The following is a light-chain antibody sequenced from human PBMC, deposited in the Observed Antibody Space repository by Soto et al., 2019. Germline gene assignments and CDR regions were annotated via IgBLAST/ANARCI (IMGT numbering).Light chain of an antibody. CDR1: QSISSW. CDR2: DAS. V-gene: IGKV1-5*01. Sequence: DIQMTKSPSTLSASVGDRVTITCRASQSISSWLAWYQQKPGKAPKLLIYDASSLESGVPSRFSGSGSGTEFSLTISSLQPDDFATYYCQQYNSYSEYTFGQGTKLEIK. CDR3: QQYNSYSEYT. J-gene: IGKJ2*01.